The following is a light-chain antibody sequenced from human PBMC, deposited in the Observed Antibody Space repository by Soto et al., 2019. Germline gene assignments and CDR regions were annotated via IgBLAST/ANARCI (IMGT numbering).Light chain of an antibody. V-gene: IGKV1-5*01. CDR3: QHHNSYTQS. J-gene: IGKJ1*01. CDR2: GAS. Sequence: DIQLTQSPPTLSASVGDRVTITCRASQSIRYYLARYQQIPGKAPKLLTYGASSFHSGGPPRFSVSGSVTEFKPANTSLLPDYCANDLGQHHNSYTQSVGQGTMVVIK. CDR1: QSIRYY.